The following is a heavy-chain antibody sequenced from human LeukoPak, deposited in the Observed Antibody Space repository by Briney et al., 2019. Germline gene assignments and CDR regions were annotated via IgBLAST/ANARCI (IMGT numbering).Heavy chain of an antibody. CDR1: GDSVSSAA. Sequence: SQTLSLTCALSGDSVSSAAWNWIRQSPSRGLEWLGRTYYRSKWYNDYAVSVESRITINPDTSKNQFSLQLNSVTPDDTAIYYCARGGRGYCTSGTCYFDFWGQGTLVTVSS. CDR3: ARGGRGYCTSGTCYFDF. CDR2: TYYRSKWYN. D-gene: IGHD2-8*01. J-gene: IGHJ4*02. V-gene: IGHV6-1*01.